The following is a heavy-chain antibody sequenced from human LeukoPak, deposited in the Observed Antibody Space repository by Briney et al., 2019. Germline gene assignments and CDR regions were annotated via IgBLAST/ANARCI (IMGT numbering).Heavy chain of an antibody. CDR1: GVSISNTGYY. CDR2: IFYSGSA. J-gene: IGHJ4*02. V-gene: IGHV4-39*01. CDR3: AGFYGSVTYTYFDS. Sequence: SETLSLTCTVSGVSISNTGYYWGWVRQPPGKGLEWIGTIFYSGSAYYTPPLRSRVSMSLDTSKNQFSLNLNSVTAADTALYFCAGFYGSVTYTYFDSWDQGTLVTVSS. D-gene: IGHD3-10*01.